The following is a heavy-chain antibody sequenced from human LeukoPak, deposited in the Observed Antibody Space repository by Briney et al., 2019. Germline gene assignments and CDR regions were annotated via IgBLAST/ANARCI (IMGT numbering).Heavy chain of an antibody. Sequence: GGSLRLSCAASGFTFSSFALSWVRQAPGKGLEWVSTLSVSGGNTYYADSVKGRFTISRDNSKNTLYLQMNSLRAEDTAVYYCARDHGFRPMTTVTTGYFDYWGQGTPVTVSS. CDR3: ARDHGFRPMTTVTTGYFDY. J-gene: IGHJ4*02. V-gene: IGHV3-23*01. CDR1: GFTFSSFA. CDR2: LSVSGGNT. D-gene: IGHD4-17*01.